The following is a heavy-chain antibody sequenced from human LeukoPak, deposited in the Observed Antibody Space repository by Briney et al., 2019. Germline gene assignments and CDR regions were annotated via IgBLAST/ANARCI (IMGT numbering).Heavy chain of an antibody. Sequence: GGSLRLSCAASGFTFDDYATHWVRQGPGKGLEWVSGISWNSGSIGYADSVKGRFTISRDNAKNSLYLQMDSLRAEDTALYYCTKDILPKEALGGDYFDYWGRGTLVTVSS. J-gene: IGHJ4*02. CDR2: ISWNSGSI. CDR1: GFTFDDYA. V-gene: IGHV3-9*01. D-gene: IGHD2-15*01. CDR3: TKDILPKEALGGDYFDY.